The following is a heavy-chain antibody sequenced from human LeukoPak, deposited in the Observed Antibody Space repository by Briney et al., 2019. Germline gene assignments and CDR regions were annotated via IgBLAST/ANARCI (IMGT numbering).Heavy chain of an antibody. Sequence: SETLSLTCTVPGDSISSYYWSWIRQPAGKGLEWIGRIYTSGSTNYNPSLKSRVTISVDTSKNQFSLNLNSVTAADTAVYYCALWGYFDSSGRHFWGQGTLVTVSS. J-gene: IGHJ4*02. CDR3: ALWGYFDSSGRHF. CDR2: IYTSGST. CDR1: GDSISSYY. D-gene: IGHD3-22*01. V-gene: IGHV4-4*07.